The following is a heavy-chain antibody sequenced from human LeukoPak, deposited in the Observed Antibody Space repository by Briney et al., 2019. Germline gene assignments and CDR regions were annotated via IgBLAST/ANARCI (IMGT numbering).Heavy chain of an antibody. V-gene: IGHV1-2*02. CDR1: GYTFTSNY. J-gene: IGHJ5*02. Sequence: ASVKVSCKASGYTFTSNYMHWVRQAPGQGLEWMGWINPNSGGTNYAQKFQGRVTMTRDTSIGTAYMELSRLRSDDTAAYYCARDKHSSSFYNWFDPWGQGTLVTVSS. CDR3: ARDKHSSSFYNWFDP. D-gene: IGHD6-13*01. CDR2: INPNSGGT.